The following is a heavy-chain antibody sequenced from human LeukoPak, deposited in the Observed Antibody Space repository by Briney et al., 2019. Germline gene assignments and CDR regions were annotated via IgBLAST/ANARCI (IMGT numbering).Heavy chain of an antibody. J-gene: IGHJ4*02. D-gene: IGHD3-10*01. Sequence: PSQTLSLTCAVSGGSISSGDYPWSWIRQPPGKGLEWFGYIFHTGHTSYNPSLKSRVTISVDMSKNQLSLKLSSVTAADTAVYYCARGFYGSGSQFDYWGQGTLVTVSS. CDR2: IFHTGHT. CDR1: GGSISSGDYP. V-gene: IGHV4-30-2*01. CDR3: ARGFYGSGSQFDY.